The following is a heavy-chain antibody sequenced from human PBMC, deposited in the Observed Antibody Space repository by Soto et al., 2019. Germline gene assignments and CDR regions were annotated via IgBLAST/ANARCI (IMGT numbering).Heavy chain of an antibody. D-gene: IGHD2-8*01. J-gene: IGHJ4*02. CDR3: ARVSGHVYATLHGPFDY. V-gene: IGHV3-30*04. CDR2: ISHDGRMK. CDR1: EFTFNRHA. Sequence: QVQLVESGGGVVQPGRSLRLSCAASEFTFNRHAMHWVRQAPGKGLEWVAVISHDGRMKYYADSVKGRFTISRDKSMNTLDLQMNSLRAEDTAIYFCARVSGHVYATLHGPFDYWGQGTLVTVSS.